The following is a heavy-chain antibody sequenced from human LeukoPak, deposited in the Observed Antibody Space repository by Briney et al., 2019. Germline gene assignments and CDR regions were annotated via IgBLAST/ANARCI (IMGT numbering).Heavy chain of an antibody. CDR3: AREAVTTSLFDY. V-gene: IGHV3-48*03. D-gene: IGHD4-17*01. J-gene: IGHJ4*02. CDR2: ISSSGSTI. Sequence: PGGSLRLSCAASGFTFSSYGMNWVRQAPGKGLEWVSYISSSGSTIYYADSVKGRFTISRDNAKNSLYLQMNSLRAEDTAVYYCAREAVTTSLFDYWGQGTLVTVSS. CDR1: GFTFSSYG.